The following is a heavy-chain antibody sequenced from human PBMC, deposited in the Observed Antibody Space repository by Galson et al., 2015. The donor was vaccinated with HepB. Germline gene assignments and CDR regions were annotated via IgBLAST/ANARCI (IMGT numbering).Heavy chain of an antibody. CDR3: TTRRVQLWTSDY. J-gene: IGHJ4*02. V-gene: IGHV3-15*01. Sequence: SLRLSCAASGFTFSNAWMSWVRQAPGKGLEWVGRIKSKTDGGTTDYAAPVKGRFTISGDDSKNTLYLQMNSLKTEDTAVYYCTTRRVQLWTSDYWGQGTLVTVSS. CDR2: IKSKTDGGTT. D-gene: IGHD5-18*01. CDR1: GFTFSNAW.